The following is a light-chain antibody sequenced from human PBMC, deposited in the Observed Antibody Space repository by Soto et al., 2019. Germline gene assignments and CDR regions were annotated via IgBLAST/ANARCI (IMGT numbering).Light chain of an antibody. Sequence: QSALTQPPSASGSPGQSVTISCTGTSSDVGGYNYVSWYQQHPGKAPKLMIYEVCNRPSGASNRFSGSKSGNTASLTISGLQAEDEADYYCNSYTSSGTLGVFGTGTKVTVL. CDR3: NSYTSSGTLGV. CDR1: SSDVGGYNY. J-gene: IGLJ1*01. V-gene: IGLV2-14*01. CDR2: EVC.